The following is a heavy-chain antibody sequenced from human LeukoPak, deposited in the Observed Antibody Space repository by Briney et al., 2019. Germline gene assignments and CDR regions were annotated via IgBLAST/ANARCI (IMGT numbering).Heavy chain of an antibody. D-gene: IGHD3-9*01. CDR2: MNPNSGNT. Sequence: ASVKVSCKASGYTFTSYDINWVRQATGQGLEWMGWMNPNSGNTGYAQKFQGRVTMTRNTSISTAYMELSSLRSEDTAVYYCARDSIGGYFDWLGPLDYWGQGTLVTVSS. CDR3: ARDSIGGYFDWLGPLDY. CDR1: GYTFTSYD. J-gene: IGHJ4*02. V-gene: IGHV1-8*01.